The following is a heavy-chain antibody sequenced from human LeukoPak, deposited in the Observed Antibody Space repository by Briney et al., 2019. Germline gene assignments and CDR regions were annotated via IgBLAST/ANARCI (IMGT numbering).Heavy chain of an antibody. Sequence: SETLSLTCTVSGASISSGGNYWSWIRQPAGEGLEWVGRIYTSGSTNYNPSLKSRVTISVDTSKNQFSLKLSSVTAADTAVYYCAREKTTGTGAVGAFDIWGQGTMVTVSS. CDR2: IYTSGST. D-gene: IGHD1-1*01. CDR1: GASISSGGNY. V-gene: IGHV4-61*02. J-gene: IGHJ3*02. CDR3: AREKTTGTGAVGAFDI.